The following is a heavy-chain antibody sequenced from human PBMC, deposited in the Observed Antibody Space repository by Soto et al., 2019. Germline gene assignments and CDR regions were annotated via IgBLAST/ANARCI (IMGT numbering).Heavy chain of an antibody. J-gene: IGHJ4*02. V-gene: IGHV3-23*01. CDR3: AKDLPDPGYY. Sequence: EVQLLESGGGLVQPGGSLRLSCAASGFTFSSYAMSWVRQAPGKGLEWVSVISSRGGSTYYADSVKGRFTISRDNSKNTLYLQMNSLRAEDAAVYYCAKDLPDPGYYWGRGTLVTVSS. CDR1: GFTFSSYA. CDR2: ISSRGGST.